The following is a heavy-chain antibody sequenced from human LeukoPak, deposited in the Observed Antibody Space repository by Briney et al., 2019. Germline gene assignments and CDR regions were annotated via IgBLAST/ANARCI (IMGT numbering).Heavy chain of an antibody. J-gene: IGHJ4*02. D-gene: IGHD6-13*01. CDR2: NYNSGTT. V-gene: IGHV4-59*01. Sequence: SETQSLTCDVSGGSISTYYWSWIRQPPGKGLEWIGYNYNSGTTNYNPSLRSRVTVSVDRSKNQFSLRLTSVTAADTAVYYCARERASAGPHFDHWGRGILVTVSS. CDR3: ARERASAGPHFDH. CDR1: GGSISTYY.